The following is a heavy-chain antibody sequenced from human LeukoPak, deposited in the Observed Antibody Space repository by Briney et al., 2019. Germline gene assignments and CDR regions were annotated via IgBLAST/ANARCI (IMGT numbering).Heavy chain of an antibody. D-gene: IGHD3-22*01. CDR3: AGGYDSRY. CDR2: IKSDGSNT. V-gene: IGHV3-74*01. CDR1: GFTLSTYW. Sequence: PGGSLRLSCAASGFTLSTYWMRWVRQAPGKGLVWVSRIKSDGSNTAYADSVKGRFTISRDNAKNTLYLQMNSLRDEDTAVYYCAGGYDSRYWGQGTLVTVSS. J-gene: IGHJ1*01.